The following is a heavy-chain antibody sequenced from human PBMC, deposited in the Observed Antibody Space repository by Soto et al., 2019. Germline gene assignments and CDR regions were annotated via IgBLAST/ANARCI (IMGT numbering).Heavy chain of an antibody. CDR1: GGTFSSYA. CDR3: ARVREKGVSGSYYDDY. V-gene: IGHV1-69*01. Sequence: QVQLVQSGAEVKKTGSSVKVSCKASGGTFSSYAISWVRQAPGQGLEWMGGIIPIFGTANYAQKFQGRVTITAAESTSTAYMELSSLRSEDTAVYYCARVREKGVSGSYYDDYWGQGTLVTVSS. CDR2: IIPIFGTA. D-gene: IGHD3-10*01. J-gene: IGHJ4*02.